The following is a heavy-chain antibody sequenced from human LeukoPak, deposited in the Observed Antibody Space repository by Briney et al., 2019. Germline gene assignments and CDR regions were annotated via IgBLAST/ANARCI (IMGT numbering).Heavy chain of an antibody. J-gene: IGHJ4*02. CDR1: GYTFTGYA. V-gene: IGHV1-3*04. CDR3: ARGYSGCFYY. CDR2: INTGSGNT. Sequence: ASVKVSCKASGYTFTGYALHWVRQAPGQGLEWMGWINTGSGNTKYSQRFQDRVTITMDTSAGTVYMEMNDLGSEDTAVYYCARGYSGCFYYWGQGALVTVSS. D-gene: IGHD1-26*01.